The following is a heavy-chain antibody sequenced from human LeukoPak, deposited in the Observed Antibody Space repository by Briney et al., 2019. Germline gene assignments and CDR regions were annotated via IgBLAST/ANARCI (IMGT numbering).Heavy chain of an antibody. CDR2: ISWNSGSI. CDR3: AKGVSGIVGATAHFDY. V-gene: IGHV3-9*01. Sequence: GRSLRLSCAASGFTFDDYAMPWVRQAPGKGLEWVSGISWNSGSIGYADSVKGRLTISRDNAKNSLYLQMNSLRAEDTALYYCAKGVSGIVGATAHFDYWGQGTLVTVSS. J-gene: IGHJ4*02. D-gene: IGHD1-26*01. CDR1: GFTFDDYA.